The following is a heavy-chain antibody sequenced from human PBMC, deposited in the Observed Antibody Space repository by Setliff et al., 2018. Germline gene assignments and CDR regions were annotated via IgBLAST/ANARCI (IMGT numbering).Heavy chain of an antibody. CDR3: ARGRNIAARLLDS. CDR2: INHRGSTS. Sequence: SETLSLTCAAYGGTFSDYYWTWIRQPPGKGLERIGEINHRGSTSYYNPSLKSRVTISIDTSKDQFSLKLISMTAADTAVYYRARGRNIAARLLDSWGQGTLVTVSS. V-gene: IGHV4-34*01. D-gene: IGHD6-6*01. CDR1: GGTFSDYY. J-gene: IGHJ4*02.